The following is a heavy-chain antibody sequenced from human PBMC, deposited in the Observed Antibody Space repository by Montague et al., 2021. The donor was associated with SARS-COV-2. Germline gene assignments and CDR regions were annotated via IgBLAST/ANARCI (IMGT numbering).Heavy chain of an antibody. V-gene: IGHV4-39*01. J-gene: IGHJ5*02. CDR2: IFYTGSI. D-gene: IGHD3-22*01. CDR1: GGSMYIYGSHYY. CDR3: ASRRRNSYDSRHWFDP. Sequence: SETLSLTCTVSGGSMYIYGSHYYWDWNRQPPGQGLEWIGSIFYTGSIIHNSSLKSRVTISIDTSENQYSLELHSVTAADTAVYYCASRRRNSYDSRHWFDPWGQGALVTVPS.